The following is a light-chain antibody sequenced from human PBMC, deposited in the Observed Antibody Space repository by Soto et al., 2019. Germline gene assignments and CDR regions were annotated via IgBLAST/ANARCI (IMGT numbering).Light chain of an antibody. V-gene: IGKV3-11*01. CDR3: QQRSNLLT. J-gene: IGKJ4*01. CDR2: DAS. CDR1: QSVSSY. Sequence: EIVLTQSPATLSLSPGERATLSCRASQSVSSYLAWYQQKPGQAPRLLIYDASNRATGIPARFSASGSGTDFTPTISSLEPEDFAVYYCQQRSNLLTFGGGTKVEIK.